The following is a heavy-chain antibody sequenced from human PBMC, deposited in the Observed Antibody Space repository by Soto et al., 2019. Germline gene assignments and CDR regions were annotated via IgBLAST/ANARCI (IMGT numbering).Heavy chain of an antibody. J-gene: IGHJ4*02. CDR3: ERIAAAGTNFGY. CDR1: GCSISSNIYY. Sequence: SETLSLTFTVSGCSISSNIYYWGWIRQPPGKGLEWIGSIYYSGSTNYNPSLKSRVTISVDKSKNQFSLKLSSVTAADTAVYYCERIAAAGTNFGYWGQGTLVTVSS. D-gene: IGHD6-13*01. V-gene: IGHV4-39*07. CDR2: IYYSGST.